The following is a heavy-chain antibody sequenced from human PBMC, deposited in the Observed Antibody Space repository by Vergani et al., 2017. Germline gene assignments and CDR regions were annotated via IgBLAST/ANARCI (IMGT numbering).Heavy chain of an antibody. CDR2: IYPGDSDT. CDR3: ARRGRGYCSSSSCYIIDY. Sequence: EVQLVQSGAEVTKPGESLKISCKASGYSFTSYWIGWVRQRPGKGLEWMGSIYPGDSDTRYSPSFQGQVTISADKSISTAYLQWSSLKAADTAMYYCARRGRGYCSSSSCYIIDYWGQGTLVTVSS. D-gene: IGHD2-2*02. CDR1: GYSFTSYW. J-gene: IGHJ4*02. V-gene: IGHV5-51*03.